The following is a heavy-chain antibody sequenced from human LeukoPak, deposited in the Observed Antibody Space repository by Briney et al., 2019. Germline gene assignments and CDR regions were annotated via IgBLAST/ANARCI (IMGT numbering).Heavy chain of an antibody. J-gene: IGHJ4*02. Sequence: SETLSLTCTVSGGSISSYYWSWIRQPPGKGLEWIGYIYYSGSTYYNPSLRSRVTISVDTSKNQFSLKLSSVTAADTAVYYCARRSGRRYCSSTSCEPKGVFDYWGQGTLVTVSS. CDR2: IYYSGST. V-gene: IGHV4-59*12. D-gene: IGHD2-2*01. CDR3: ARRSGRRYCSSTSCEPKGVFDY. CDR1: GGSISSYY.